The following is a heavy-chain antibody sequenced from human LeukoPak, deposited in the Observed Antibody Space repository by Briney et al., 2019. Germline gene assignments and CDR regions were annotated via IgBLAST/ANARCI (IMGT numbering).Heavy chain of an antibody. CDR3: ARERPYDTSGYYPFDY. CDR2: ICSGGSA. J-gene: IGHJ4*02. V-gene: IGHV3-66*01. CDR1: GFTVSSNY. D-gene: IGHD3-22*01. Sequence: GGSLRLSCAASGFTVSSNYMSWVPQAPGKGLEWVSVICSGGSAYYADSVKGRFTISRDNSKNTLYLQMNSLRAEDTAVYYCARERPYDTSGYYPFDYWGQGTLVIVSS.